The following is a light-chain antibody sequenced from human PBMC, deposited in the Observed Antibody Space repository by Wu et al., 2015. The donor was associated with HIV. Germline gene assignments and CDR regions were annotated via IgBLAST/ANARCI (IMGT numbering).Light chain of an antibody. V-gene: IGKV3-20*01. CDR1: QTVSNTY. CDR2: DTS. Sequence: EIVLTQSPGTLSLSPGERATLSCRASQTVSNTYLAWYQQKPGQAPRLLIYDTSSRATGIPDRFSASGSGTDFTLTINRLEPEDFAVYYCQQYRDSPHTFGQGTELEIK. CDR3: QQYRDSPHT. J-gene: IGKJ2*01.